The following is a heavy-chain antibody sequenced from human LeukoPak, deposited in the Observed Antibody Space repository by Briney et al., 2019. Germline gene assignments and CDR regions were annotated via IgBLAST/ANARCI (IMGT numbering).Heavy chain of an antibody. Sequence: ASETLFLTCSVSGASISSGDHYWSWIRQHPGKGMEWIGYTFYGGSTYYNPSLESRVSISIDSSKNQISLELRFVTAADTAVYYCSGQRGVRYCNRSNCYSGALDCWSQGTLVPVSS. V-gene: IGHV4-31*03. CDR1: GASISSGDHY. CDR2: TFYGGST. J-gene: IGHJ4*02. CDR3: SGQRGVRYCNRSNCYSGALDC. D-gene: IGHD2-15*01.